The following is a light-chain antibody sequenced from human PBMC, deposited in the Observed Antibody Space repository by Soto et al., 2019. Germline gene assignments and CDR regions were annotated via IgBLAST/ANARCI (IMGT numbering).Light chain of an antibody. CDR1: SSDIGGYNF. J-gene: IGLJ1*01. CDR3: SSYISSSTPYV. CDR2: GVS. V-gene: IGLV2-14*03. Sequence: QPVLTHPASVTGSPGQAVTISYTGNSSDIGGYNFVSWYQHHPGKAPRLMIFGVSDRPSGVSDRFSGSKSGNTASLTISGLQAEDEADYYCSSYISSSTPYVFGTGTKVTVL.